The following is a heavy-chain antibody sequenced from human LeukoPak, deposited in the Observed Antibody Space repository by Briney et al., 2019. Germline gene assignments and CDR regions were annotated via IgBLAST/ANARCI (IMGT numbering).Heavy chain of an antibody. D-gene: IGHD2-21*01. V-gene: IGHV4-39*01. CDR3: AREEASVGDY. CDR2: IHYSGST. J-gene: IGHJ4*02. CDR1: GGSISSNSHY. Sequence: PSETLSLTCTVSGGSISSNSHYWAWIRQPPGKGLERIGSIHYSGSTFYSPSLKSRVTISVDTSKNQSSLILTSVTASDTAVYYCAREEASVGDYWGQGILVTVSS.